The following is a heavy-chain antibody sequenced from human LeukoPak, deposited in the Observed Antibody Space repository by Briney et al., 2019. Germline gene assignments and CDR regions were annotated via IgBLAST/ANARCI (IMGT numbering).Heavy chain of an antibody. D-gene: IGHD2-2*01. V-gene: IGHV3-53*01. CDR1: GFTVSSNY. Sequence: GGSLRLSCAASGFTVSSNYMSWVRQAPGKGLEWVSVIYSGGSTYYADSVKGRFTISRDNSKNTLYLQMNSLRAEDTAVYYCAKASIGYCSSTSCYDTYYMDVWGKGTTVTVSS. CDR2: IYSGGST. CDR3: AKASIGYCSSTSCYDTYYMDV. J-gene: IGHJ6*03.